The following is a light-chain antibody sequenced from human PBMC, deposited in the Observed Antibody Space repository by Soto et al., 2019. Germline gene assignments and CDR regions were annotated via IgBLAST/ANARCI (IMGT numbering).Light chain of an antibody. J-gene: IGLJ1*01. CDR3: CSYAGSYIYV. CDR1: SSDVGGYNY. CDR2: DVT. Sequence: QSALTQPRSVSGSPGQSVSISCTGTSSDVGGYNYVSWYQHHPGKAPTVMIYDVTKRPSGVPDRFSGSKSGNTASLTISGRQAEDDADYYCCSYAGSYIYVFGTGTKLTVL. V-gene: IGLV2-11*01.